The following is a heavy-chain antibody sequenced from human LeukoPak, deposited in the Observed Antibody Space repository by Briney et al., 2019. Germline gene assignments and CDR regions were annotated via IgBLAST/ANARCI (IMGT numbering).Heavy chain of an antibody. CDR1: GFTFSSYS. D-gene: IGHD4-11*01. Sequence: PGGSLRLSCAASGFTFSSYSMNWVRQAPGKGLEWVSSISSSSSYIYYADSVKGRFTISRDNAKNSLYLQMNSLRAEDTAVYYCARDPLSNCGTYYYYYYGMDVWGQGTTVTVSS. CDR3: ARDPLSNCGTYYYYYYGMDV. V-gene: IGHV3-21*01. J-gene: IGHJ6*02. CDR2: ISSSSSYI.